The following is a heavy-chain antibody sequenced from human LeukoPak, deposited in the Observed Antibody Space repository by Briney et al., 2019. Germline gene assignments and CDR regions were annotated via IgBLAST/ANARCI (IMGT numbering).Heavy chain of an antibody. CDR1: GGSFSGYY. CDR3: AGSGDTIGAFDI. V-gene: IGHV4-34*01. CDR2: INHSGST. D-gene: IGHD3-10*01. Sequence: PSETLSLTCAVYGGSFSGYYWSWIRQPPGKGLEWIGEINHSGSTNYNPSLKSRVTISVDTSKNQFSLKLSSVTAADTAVYYCAGSGDTIGAFDIWGQGTMVTVSS. J-gene: IGHJ3*02.